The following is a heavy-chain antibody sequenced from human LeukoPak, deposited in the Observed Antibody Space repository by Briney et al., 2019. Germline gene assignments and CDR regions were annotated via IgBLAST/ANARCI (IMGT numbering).Heavy chain of an antibody. CDR3: ARDFKVTTDWFDP. V-gene: IGHV1-18*01. D-gene: IGHD4-17*01. Sequence: ASVKVCCKASGYTFTSYGISWVRQPPGQGLEWMGWISAYNGNTNYAQKLQGRVTMTTDTSTSTAYMELRSLRSDDTAVYYCARDFKVTTDWFDPWGQGTLVTVSS. CDR1: GYTFTSYG. CDR2: ISAYNGNT. J-gene: IGHJ5*02.